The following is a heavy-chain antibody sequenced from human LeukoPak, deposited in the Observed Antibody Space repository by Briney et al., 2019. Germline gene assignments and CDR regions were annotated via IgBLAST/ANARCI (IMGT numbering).Heavy chain of an antibody. J-gene: IGHJ3*02. D-gene: IGHD6-6*01. CDR3: ARGPSIAARYDAFDI. Sequence: GGSLRLSCAASEFTFTSYELNWVRQAQGKGLEWVSYISSSGNTISYADFVKGRFTISRDNAKNSLYLQVISLRAEDTAVYYCARGPSIAARYDAFDIWGQGTMVTVSS. CDR1: EFTFTSYE. CDR2: ISSSGNTI. V-gene: IGHV3-48*03.